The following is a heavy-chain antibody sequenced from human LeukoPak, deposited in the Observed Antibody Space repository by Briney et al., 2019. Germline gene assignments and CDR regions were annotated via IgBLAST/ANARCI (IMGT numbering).Heavy chain of an antibody. CDR1: GFTFSSYG. Sequence: GGSLRLSCAASGFTFSSYGMHWVRQAPGKGLEWVAFIRYDGGNKYYADSVKGRFTISRDNSKNTLYLQMHSLRDEDTAVYYCAPLGYCSGDSCYSIPDAFDVWGQGTMVTVSS. J-gene: IGHJ3*01. CDR3: APLGYCSGDSCYSIPDAFDV. V-gene: IGHV3-30*02. D-gene: IGHD2-15*01. CDR2: IRYDGGNK.